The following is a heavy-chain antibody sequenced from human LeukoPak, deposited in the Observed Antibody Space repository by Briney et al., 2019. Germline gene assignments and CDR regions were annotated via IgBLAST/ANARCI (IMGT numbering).Heavy chain of an antibody. CDR3: ARVGYSYGNNWFDP. CDR1: GYTFTSYG. CDR2: MNPNSGNT. J-gene: IGHJ5*02. D-gene: IGHD5-18*01. Sequence: GASVKVSCKASGYTFTSYGINWVRQAAGQGLEWMGWMNPNSGNTGYAQKFQGRVTMTRNTSISTAYMELSSLRSEDTAVYYCARVGYSYGNNWFDPWGQGTLVTVSS. V-gene: IGHV1-8*01.